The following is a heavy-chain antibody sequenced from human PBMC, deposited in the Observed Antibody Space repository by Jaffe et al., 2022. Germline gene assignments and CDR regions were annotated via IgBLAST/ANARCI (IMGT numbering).Heavy chain of an antibody. D-gene: IGHD3-16*01. J-gene: IGHJ5*02. V-gene: IGHV1-3*01. CDR2: INAGNGNT. Sequence: QVQLVQSGAEVKKPGASVKVSCKASGYTFTSYAMHWVRQAPGQRLEWMGWINAGNGNTKYSQKFQGRVTITRDTSASTAYMELSSLRSEDTAVYYCARAHRETRRYDYIWGSYEGDWFDPWGQGTLVTVSS. CDR1: GYTFTSYA. CDR3: ARAHRETRRYDYIWGSYEGDWFDP.